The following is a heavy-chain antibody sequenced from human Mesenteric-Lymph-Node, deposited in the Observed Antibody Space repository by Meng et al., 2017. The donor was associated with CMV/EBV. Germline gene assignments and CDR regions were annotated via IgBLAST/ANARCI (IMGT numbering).Heavy chain of an antibody. CDR3: AREMTTVTDAFDM. CDR2: VNSDGTST. J-gene: IGHJ3*02. D-gene: IGHD4-11*01. CDR1: GFTFSSYW. Sequence: GGSLRLSCATSGFTFSSYWMHWVRQAPGKGLVWVSRVNSDGTSTSYADSMKGRFTISRDNAENTLYLQMNSLRAEDTAVYYCAREMTTVTDAFDMWGQGTMVTVSS. V-gene: IGHV3-74*01.